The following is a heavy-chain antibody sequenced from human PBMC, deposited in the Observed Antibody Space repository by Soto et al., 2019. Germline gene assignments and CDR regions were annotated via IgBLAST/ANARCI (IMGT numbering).Heavy chain of an antibody. J-gene: IGHJ6*02. D-gene: IGHD6-13*01. V-gene: IGHV1-2*04. CDR1: GYTFTGYY. Sequence: QVQLVQSGAEVKKPGASVKVSCKASGYTFTGYYMHWVRQAPGQGLEWMGWINPNSGGTNYAQKFQGWVTMTRDTSISTAYMELSRLRSDDTAVYYCARDGGVEGPYSSSWYGGYYYYGMDVWGQGTTVTVSS. CDR2: INPNSGGT. CDR3: ARDGGVEGPYSSSWYGGYYYYGMDV.